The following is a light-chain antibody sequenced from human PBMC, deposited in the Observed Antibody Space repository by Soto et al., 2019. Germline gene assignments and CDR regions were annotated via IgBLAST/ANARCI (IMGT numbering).Light chain of an antibody. J-gene: IGKJ1*01. CDR2: AAS. V-gene: IGKV1-17*02. CDR3: VQYKIYPWT. CDR1: QDIRND. Sequence: DIQMSQSPSSLSASVGDSVTITCRPSQDIRNDLGWFQVKPGKAPKSLIYAASRLQSGVPSRFSGSGSETEFSLTIINLQPEDFATYFCVQYKIYPWTFGQGTKV.